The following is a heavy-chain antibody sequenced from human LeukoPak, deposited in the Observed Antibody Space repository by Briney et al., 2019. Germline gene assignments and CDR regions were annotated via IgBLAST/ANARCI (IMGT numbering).Heavy chain of an antibody. J-gene: IGHJ2*01. Sequence: SETLSLTCAVSGGSIGSGGYSWSWIRQLPGKGLEWIGYISHSGSTYYNPSLKSRVTISVDRSKNQFSLELTSVTAADTAVYYCARYSSTWPYWYFDLWGRGTLVTVSS. V-gene: IGHV4-30-2*01. CDR1: GGSIGSGGYS. D-gene: IGHD6-13*01. CDR3: ARYSSTWPYWYFDL. CDR2: ISHSGST.